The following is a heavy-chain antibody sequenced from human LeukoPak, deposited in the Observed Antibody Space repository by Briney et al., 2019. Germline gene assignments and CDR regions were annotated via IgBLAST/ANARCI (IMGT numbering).Heavy chain of an antibody. J-gene: IGHJ4*02. V-gene: IGHV4-59*08. CDR1: GGSISSYY. CDR3: ARQWGSGYLYYSDY. CDR2: IYYSGST. D-gene: IGHD5-12*01. Sequence: PSETLSLTCTISGGSISSYYWSWIRQPPGKGLEWIGYIYYSGSTNYNPSLKSRVTISVDTSKNQFSLKLNSVTAADTAVYYCARQWGSGYLYYSDYWGQGTLVTVSS.